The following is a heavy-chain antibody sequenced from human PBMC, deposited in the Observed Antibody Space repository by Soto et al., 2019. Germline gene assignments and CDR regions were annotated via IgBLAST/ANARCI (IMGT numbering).Heavy chain of an antibody. CDR1: GFTFNDFE. V-gene: IGHV3-48*03. CDR3: ARGFERFNY. Sequence: EVQLLESGGGLVQPGGSLRLSCGVSGFTFNDFEMNWVRQAPGKELEWLAYIDGSGTTKKYADSVRGRFTISRDNPNNSLFLKMSSLSAADTAIYYCARGFERFNYWGQGTLVSVSS. J-gene: IGHJ4*02. D-gene: IGHD6-25*01. CDR2: IDGSGTTK.